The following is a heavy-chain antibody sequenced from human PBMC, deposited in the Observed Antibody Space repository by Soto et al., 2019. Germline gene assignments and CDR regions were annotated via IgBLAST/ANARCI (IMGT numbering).Heavy chain of an antibody. CDR1: GFTFSSYG. Sequence: GGSLRLSCAASGFTFSSYGMHWVRQAPGKGLEWVAVISYDGSNKYYADSVKGRFTISRDNSKNTLYLQMNSLRAEDTAVYYCAKDLLSGYRNYYFDYWGQGTLVTVPS. J-gene: IGHJ4*02. D-gene: IGHD5-12*01. CDR3: AKDLLSGYRNYYFDY. V-gene: IGHV3-30*18. CDR2: ISYDGSNK.